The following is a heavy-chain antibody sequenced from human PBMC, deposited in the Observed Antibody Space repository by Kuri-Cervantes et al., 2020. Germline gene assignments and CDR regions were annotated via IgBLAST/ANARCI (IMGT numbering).Heavy chain of an antibody. CDR2: IIPIFGTA. Sequence: SVKVSCKASGGTFSSYAISWVRQAPGQGLEWMGGIIPIFGTANYAQKFQGRVTMTRNTSISTAYMELSSLRSEDTAVYYCARAEPLLLWFGELLSPFDYWGQGTLVTVSS. J-gene: IGHJ4*02. CDR3: ARAEPLLLWFGELLSPFDY. CDR1: GGTFSSYA. D-gene: IGHD3-10*01. V-gene: IGHV1-69*05.